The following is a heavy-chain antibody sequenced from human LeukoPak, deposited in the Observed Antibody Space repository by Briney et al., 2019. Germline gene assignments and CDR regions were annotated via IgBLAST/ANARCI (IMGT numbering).Heavy chain of an antibody. CDR2: IYFTGTT. Sequence: SETLSLTCTISGGSISAYYWSWLRQPLGKGLEWIGYIYFTGTTTYHPSLRSRVTISLDTSNNQFSLDLTSVTVADTAVYYCARVESSIWSIHHYYYYMDVWGKGTTVTVSS. V-gene: IGHV4-59*08. CDR3: ARVESSIWSIHHYYYYMDV. D-gene: IGHD6-13*01. J-gene: IGHJ6*03. CDR1: GGSISAYY.